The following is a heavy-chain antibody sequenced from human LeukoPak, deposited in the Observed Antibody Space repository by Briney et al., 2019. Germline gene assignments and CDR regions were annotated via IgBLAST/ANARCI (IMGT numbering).Heavy chain of an antibody. Sequence: ASVKVSCKASGGTFSSYAISWVRQAPGQGLEWMGGIIPIFGTADYAQKFQGRVTITADESTSTAYMELNSLRSEDTAVYYCARDPSMIRGENTPYFDYWGQGALVTVSS. CDR2: IIPIFGTA. CDR1: GGTFSSYA. CDR3: ARDPSMIRGENTPYFDY. J-gene: IGHJ4*02. V-gene: IGHV1-69*13. D-gene: IGHD3-10*01.